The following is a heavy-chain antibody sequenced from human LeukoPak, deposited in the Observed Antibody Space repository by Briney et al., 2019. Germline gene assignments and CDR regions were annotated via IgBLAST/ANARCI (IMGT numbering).Heavy chain of an antibody. J-gene: IGHJ4*02. CDR3: AKDLYSGGTGLFDY. V-gene: IGHV3-30*18. CDR2: ISYDGSNK. Sequence: GRSLRLSCAASGFTFSSYGMHWVRQAPGKGLEWVAVISYDGSNKYYADSVKGRFTISRDNSKNTLYLQMNSLRAEDTAVYYCAKDLYSGGTGLFDYWGQGTLVTVSS. D-gene: IGHD2-15*01. CDR1: GFTFSSYG.